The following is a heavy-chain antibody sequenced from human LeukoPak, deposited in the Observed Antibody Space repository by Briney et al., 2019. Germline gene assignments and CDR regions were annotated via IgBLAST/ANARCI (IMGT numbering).Heavy chain of an antibody. J-gene: IGHJ3*01. D-gene: IGHD2-21*01. CDR1: GLTFTSYG. CDR3: AINGCYRGVCAFDV. V-gene: IGHV3-48*01. CDR2: ISNSAI. Sequence: GGSLRPSCEPPGLTFTSYGMNWVRQAQGKGREWVSYISNSAILYADSVKGRFTISRDNARNALYLQMNSLRTEDTAVYYCAINGCYRGVCAFDVWGQGTMVTVSS.